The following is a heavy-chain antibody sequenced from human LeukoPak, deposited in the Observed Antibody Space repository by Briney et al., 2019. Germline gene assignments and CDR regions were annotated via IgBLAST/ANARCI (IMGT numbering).Heavy chain of an antibody. V-gene: IGHV1-69*05. D-gene: IGHD3-22*01. Sequence: GASVKVSCKASGGTFISYAISWVRQAPGQGLEWMGRIIPIFGTANYAQKFQGRVTITTDESTSTDYMELSSLRSEDTAVYYCARELGTYYYDSSGYSAHFDYWGQGTLVTVSS. CDR3: ARELGTYYYDSSGYSAHFDY. CDR2: IIPIFGTA. J-gene: IGHJ4*02. CDR1: GGTFISYA.